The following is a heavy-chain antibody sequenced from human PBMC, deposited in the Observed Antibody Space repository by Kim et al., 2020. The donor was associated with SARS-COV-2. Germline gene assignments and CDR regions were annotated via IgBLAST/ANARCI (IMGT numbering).Heavy chain of an antibody. V-gene: IGHV1-24*01. CDR3: ATSFLVREAFDI. J-gene: IGHJ3*02. D-gene: IGHD3-10*01. Sequence: YDQKFPGRVTMTEDTSTDTAYMELSSLRSEDTAVYYCATSFLVREAFDIWGQGTMVTVSS.